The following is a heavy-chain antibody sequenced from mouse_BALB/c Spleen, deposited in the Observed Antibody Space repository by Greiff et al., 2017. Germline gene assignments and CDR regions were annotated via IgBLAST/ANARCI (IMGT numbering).Heavy chain of an antibody. D-gene: IGHD2-3*01. V-gene: IGHV1-15*01. CDR3: TGTDDGYYVGFAY. CDR2: IDPETGGT. CDR1: GYTFTDYE. J-gene: IGHJ3*01. Sequence: QVQLQQSGAELVRPGASVTLSCKASGYTFTDYEMHWVKQTPVHGLEWIGAIDPETGGTAYNQKFKGKATLTADKSSSTAYMELRSLTSEDSAVYYCTGTDDGYYVGFAYWGQGTLVTVSA.